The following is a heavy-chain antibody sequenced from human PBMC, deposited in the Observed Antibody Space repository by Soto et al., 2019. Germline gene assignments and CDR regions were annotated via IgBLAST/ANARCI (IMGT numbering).Heavy chain of an antibody. Sequence: ASVKVSCKVSGYTLTELSMHWVRQAPGKGLEWMGGFDPEDGETIYAQKFQGRVTMTEDTSTDTAYMELSSLRSEDTAVYYCATRTASYILLEGDYYYYMDVWGKGTTVTVSS. V-gene: IGHV1-24*01. CDR2: FDPEDGET. CDR3: ATRTASYILLEGDYYYYMDV. D-gene: IGHD3-9*01. CDR1: GYTLTELS. J-gene: IGHJ6*03.